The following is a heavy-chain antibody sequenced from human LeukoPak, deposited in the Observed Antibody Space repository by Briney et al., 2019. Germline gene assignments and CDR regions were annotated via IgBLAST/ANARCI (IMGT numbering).Heavy chain of an antibody. CDR3: ARGGQWEPKFDY. CDR2: IYTSGST. D-gene: IGHD1-26*01. Sequence: PSETLSLTCTGSGGSISSGSYCWSWIRQPAGKGLEWTARIYTSGSTNYNPSLKSRLSISVETSKNQFSLKLSSVTAADTAVYYCARGGQWEPKFDYWGQGTLVTVSS. V-gene: IGHV4-61*02. CDR1: GGSISSGSYC. J-gene: IGHJ4*02.